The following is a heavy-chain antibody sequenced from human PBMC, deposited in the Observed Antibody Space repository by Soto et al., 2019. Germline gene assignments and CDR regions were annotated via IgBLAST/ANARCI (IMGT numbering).Heavy chain of an antibody. CDR3: ASGIQLWLRRINNGYSG. CDR1: GGTFSTYA. D-gene: IGHD5-18*01. Sequence: QVQLVQSGAEVKKPESSVKVSCKAPGGTFSTYAISWVRQAPGQGLEWMGGIIPMFGTAIYAQRFQDRVTIPADESTNTVYMELSSLRSEDTAVYFCASGIQLWLRRINNGYSGWGQGTLVTVSS. J-gene: IGHJ4*02. V-gene: IGHV1-69*12. CDR2: IIPMFGTA.